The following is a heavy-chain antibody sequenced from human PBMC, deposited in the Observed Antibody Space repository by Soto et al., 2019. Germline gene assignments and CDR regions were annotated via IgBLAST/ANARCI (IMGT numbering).Heavy chain of an antibody. V-gene: IGHV3-23*01. Sequence: GGSLRLSCAASGFSFGSYALSWVRQAPGKGLEWVSTISGSDGKTFYADSVKGRFSISRDTSQSTLYLHMNSLRADDTAMYYCARWSYLDYWGQGTRVTVSS. D-gene: IGHD3-3*01. CDR1: GFSFGSYA. CDR3: ARWSYLDY. J-gene: IGHJ4*02. CDR2: ISGSDGKT.